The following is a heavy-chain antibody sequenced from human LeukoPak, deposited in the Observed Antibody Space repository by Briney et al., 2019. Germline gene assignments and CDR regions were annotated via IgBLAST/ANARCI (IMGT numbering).Heavy chain of an antibody. Sequence: SLRLSCAASGFTFSSYGMHWVRQAPGKGLEWVAVISYDGSNKYYADSVKGRFTISRDNSKNTLYLQMNSLRAEDTAVYYCARSMVRGVTEYYFDYWGQGTLVTVSS. J-gene: IGHJ4*02. D-gene: IGHD3-10*01. CDR2: ISYDGSNK. CDR1: GFTFSSYG. CDR3: ARSMVRGVTEYYFDY. V-gene: IGHV3-30*03.